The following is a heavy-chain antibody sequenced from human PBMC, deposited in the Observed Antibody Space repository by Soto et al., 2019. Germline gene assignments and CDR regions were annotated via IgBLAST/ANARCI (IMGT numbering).Heavy chain of an antibody. V-gene: IGHV4-34*01. CDR2: INHVGIT. CDR1: GGSFRGFY. CDR3: ARHAQHQWELRDFDY. J-gene: IGHJ4*02. Sequence: SETLSLTCAVSGGSFRGFYWTWIRRSPGKGLEWLGDINHVGITNYNPSLKSRVSIPVDTSKSQFSLKLSSVTAADTAVYYCARHAQHQWELRDFDYWGQGTLVAVSS. D-gene: IGHD1-26*01.